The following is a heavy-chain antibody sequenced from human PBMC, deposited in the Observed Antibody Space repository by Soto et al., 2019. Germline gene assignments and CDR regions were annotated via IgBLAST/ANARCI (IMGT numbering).Heavy chain of an antibody. Sequence: ASVKVSCKASGGTFSSYAISWVRQAPGQGLEWMGGIIPIFGTANYAQKFQGRVTITADESTSTAYMELSSLRSEDTAVYYCALRSGYYKGHSPDYWGQGTLVTVSS. V-gene: IGHV1-69*13. J-gene: IGHJ4*02. D-gene: IGHD3-3*01. CDR2: IIPIFGTA. CDR3: ALRSGYYKGHSPDY. CDR1: GGTFSSYA.